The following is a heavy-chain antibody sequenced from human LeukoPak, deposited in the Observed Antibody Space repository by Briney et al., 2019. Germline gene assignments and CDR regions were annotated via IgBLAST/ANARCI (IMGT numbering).Heavy chain of an antibody. CDR3: YSANAEP. D-gene: IGHD4/OR15-4a*01. J-gene: IGHJ1*01. CDR1: GFTFSSYW. Sequence: PGGSLTVSCAASGFTFSSYWMHWVRQAPGKGLVWVSGTNTNGSSTMYADSVKGRFTIARDNAKNTLYLKMNSLRAEDTAVYYCYSANAEPWGQGTL. CDR2: TNTNGSST. V-gene: IGHV3-74*03.